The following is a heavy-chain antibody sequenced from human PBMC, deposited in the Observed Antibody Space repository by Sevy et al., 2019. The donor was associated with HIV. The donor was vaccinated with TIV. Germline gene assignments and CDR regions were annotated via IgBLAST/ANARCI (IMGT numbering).Heavy chain of an antibody. V-gene: IGHV3-30*02. CDR2: IRYDGSNK. CDR3: AKEYRGYYGSGSVYFDY. J-gene: IGHJ4*02. CDR1: GFTFSSYG. D-gene: IGHD3-10*01. Sequence: GGSLRLSCAASGFTFSSYGMHWVRQAPGKGLEWVAFIRYDGSNKYYADSVKGRFTISRDNSKNTLYLQMNSLGAEDTAVYYCAKEYRGYYGSGSVYFDYWGQGTLVTVSS.